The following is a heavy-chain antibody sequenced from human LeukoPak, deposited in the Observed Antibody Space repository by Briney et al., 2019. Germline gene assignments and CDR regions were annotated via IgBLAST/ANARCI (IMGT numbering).Heavy chain of an antibody. CDR3: ARAPGVGGGPVAGTNWFDP. CDR1: GGSMSSYY. V-gene: IGHV4-59*01. D-gene: IGHD6-19*01. CDR2: IYHSGTT. J-gene: IGHJ5*02. Sequence: KPSGTLSLTCTVSGGSMSSYYWSWIRQPPGKGLEWIGYIYHSGTTNYNPSLKSRVTISVDKSKKQFSLKLNSVTAADTAVYYCARAPGVGGGPVAGTNWFDPWGQGTLVTVSS.